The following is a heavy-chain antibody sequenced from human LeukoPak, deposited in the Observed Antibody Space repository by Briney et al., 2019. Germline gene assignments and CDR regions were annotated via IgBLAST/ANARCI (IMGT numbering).Heavy chain of an antibody. D-gene: IGHD2-15*01. CDR1: GYTFNSYG. Sequence: EASVKVSCKASGYTFNSYGISWVRQAPGQGLEWMGWISAYNGNTNYAQNLQGRVTMTTDTPTSTAYMELRSLRSDDTAVYFCATVIYCSGGSCFWRHWFDPWGQGTLVTVSS. CDR2: ISAYNGNT. CDR3: ATVIYCSGGSCFWRHWFDP. J-gene: IGHJ5*02. V-gene: IGHV1-18*01.